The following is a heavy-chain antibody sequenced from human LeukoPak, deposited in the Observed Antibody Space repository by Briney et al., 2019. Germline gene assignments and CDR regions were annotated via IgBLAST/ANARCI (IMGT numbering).Heavy chain of an antibody. CDR3: ARDKGGGVDTALAY. CDR2: TYYRSKWYN. V-gene: IGHV6-1*01. CDR1: GDSVSSNSAT. J-gene: IGHJ4*02. D-gene: IGHD5-18*01. Sequence: SQTLSLTCAISGDSVSSNSATWNCIRQSPWRGLEWLVRTYYRSKWYNNYAVSVKSRITIIPDTSNNQFSLQLNSVTPEDTAVYYCARDKGGGVDTALAYWGQGTLVTVSS.